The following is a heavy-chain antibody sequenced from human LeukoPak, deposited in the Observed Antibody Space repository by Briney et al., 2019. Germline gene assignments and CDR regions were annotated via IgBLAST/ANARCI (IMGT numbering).Heavy chain of an antibody. D-gene: IGHD4-23*01. V-gene: IGHV1-69*04. CDR1: GGTFSSYT. CDR2: IIPILGIA. Sequence: SVKVSCKASGGTFSSYTISWVRQAPGQGLDWMGRIIPILGIANYAQKFQGRVTITADKPTSTAYMELSSLRSEDTAVYYCARDRNGGNLVDYWGQGTLVTVSS. CDR3: ARDRNGGNLVDY. J-gene: IGHJ4*02.